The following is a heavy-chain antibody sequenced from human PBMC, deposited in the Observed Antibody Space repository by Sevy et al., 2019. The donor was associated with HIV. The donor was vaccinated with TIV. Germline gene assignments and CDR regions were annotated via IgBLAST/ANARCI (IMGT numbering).Heavy chain of an antibody. Sequence: SETLSLTCTVSVGSISSYYWSWIRQPPGKGLEWIGYIYYSGSTNYNPSLKSRVTISVDTSKNQFSLKLSSVTAADTAVYYCVRDRGSSSRTDAFDIWGQGTMVTVSS. V-gene: IGHV4-59*01. CDR1: VGSISSYY. J-gene: IGHJ3*02. CDR3: VRDRGSSSRTDAFDI. D-gene: IGHD6-13*01. CDR2: IYYSGST.